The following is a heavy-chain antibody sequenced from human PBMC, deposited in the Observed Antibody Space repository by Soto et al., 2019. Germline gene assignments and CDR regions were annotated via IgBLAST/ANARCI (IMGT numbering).Heavy chain of an antibody. J-gene: IGHJ6*02. V-gene: IGHV1-18*01. Sequence: ASVNVSCKASGYTFTSYGISWVRQAPGQGLEWMGWISAYNGNTNYAQKLQGRVTMTTDTSTSTAYMELRSLRSDDTAVYYCARDLPSNRLFIDYYGMDVWGQGTTVTVSS. CDR1: GYTFTSYG. CDR2: ISAYNGNT. CDR3: ARDLPSNRLFIDYYGMDV. D-gene: IGHD4-4*01.